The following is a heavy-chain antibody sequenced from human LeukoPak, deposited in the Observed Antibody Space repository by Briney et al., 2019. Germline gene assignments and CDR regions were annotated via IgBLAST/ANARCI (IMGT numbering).Heavy chain of an antibody. CDR3: AISNDYGPFDY. CDR2: ISYDGSNK. V-gene: IGHV3-30-3*01. D-gene: IGHD4-17*01. Sequence: GRSLRLSCAASGFTFSSYAMHWVRQAPGKGLEWVAVISYDGSNKYYADSVKGRFTISRDNSKNTLYLQMNSLSAEDTAVYYCAISNDYGPFDYWGQGTLVTVSS. CDR1: GFTFSSYA. J-gene: IGHJ4*02.